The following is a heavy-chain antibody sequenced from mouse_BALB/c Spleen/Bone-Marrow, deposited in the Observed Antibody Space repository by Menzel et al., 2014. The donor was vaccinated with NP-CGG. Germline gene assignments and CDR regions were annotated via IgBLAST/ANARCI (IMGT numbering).Heavy chain of an antibody. CDR2: IDPSNSES. CDR3: ARLDGNYRNYFDY. D-gene: IGHD2-1*01. V-gene: IGHV1-59*01. J-gene: IGHJ2*02. Sequence: VQVVESGPELVRPGTSVKMSCKASGYTFTSYWTHWVKQRPGQGLEWIGMIDPSNSESRLNQRFKDKATLNVDKSSNTAYMQLSSLTSEDSAVYYCARLDGNYRNYFDYWGQGTSLTVSS. CDR1: GYTFTSYW.